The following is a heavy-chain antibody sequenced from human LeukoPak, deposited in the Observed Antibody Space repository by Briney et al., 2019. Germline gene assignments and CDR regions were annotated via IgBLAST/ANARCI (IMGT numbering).Heavy chain of an antibody. D-gene: IGHD3-3*01. J-gene: IGHJ4*02. CDR2: ISAYNGNI. CDR1: GYTFISYG. Sequence: ASVKVSFKASGYTFISYGITWVRQAPGQGLEWLGWISAYNGNIDFAQKLQGRVTLTTDTSTSTAYMEVRSLRSDDTAVYYCASMRGYYPSYYFDYWGQGTLVTVSS. CDR3: ASMRGYYPSYYFDY. V-gene: IGHV1-18*01.